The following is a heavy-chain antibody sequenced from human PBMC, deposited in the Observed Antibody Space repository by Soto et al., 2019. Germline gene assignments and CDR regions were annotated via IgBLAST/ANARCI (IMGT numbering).Heavy chain of an antibody. CDR2: IYSGGTT. D-gene: IGHD3-10*01. Sequence: GGSLRLSCAASGFTVSTDYMTWVRQAPGKGLEWVSVIYSGGTTYYADSVKGRFIISRDNSKNTLYLQMNSLRAEDTAVYYCARDYYGSGSPLYWGQGTLVTV. V-gene: IGHV3-66*01. CDR1: GFTVSTDY. J-gene: IGHJ4*02. CDR3: ARDYYGSGSPLY.